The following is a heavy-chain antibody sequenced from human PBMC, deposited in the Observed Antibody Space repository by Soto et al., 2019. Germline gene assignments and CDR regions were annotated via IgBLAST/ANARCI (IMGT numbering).Heavy chain of an antibody. J-gene: IGHJ4*02. CDR3: ALLGEIVVVVATTPLDY. D-gene: IGHD2-15*01. V-gene: IGHV1-8*01. CDR2: MNPNSGNT. Sequence: QVPLVQSGAEVKKPGASVKDSCKASGYTFTSYDINWVRQATGQGLEWMGWMNPNSGNTGYAQKFQGRVTMTRNTSISTACMELGSRTPEDTAVYYCALLGEIVVVVATTPLDYWGQGTLVTVSS. CDR1: GYTFTSYD.